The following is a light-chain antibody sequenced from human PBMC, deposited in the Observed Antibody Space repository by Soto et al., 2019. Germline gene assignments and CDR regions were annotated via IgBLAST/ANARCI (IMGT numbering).Light chain of an antibody. Sequence: ETVLTQSPGTLSLSAGERATLSCRASQSVASGYLVWYQQKPGQTPTVLIYGASTRAAGIPDRFSGSGSGTDFTLTISRLEPEDFAVYYCYLYESSSTFGQGTKV. CDR2: GAS. J-gene: IGKJ1*01. CDR3: YLYESSST. V-gene: IGKV3-20*01. CDR1: QSVASGY.